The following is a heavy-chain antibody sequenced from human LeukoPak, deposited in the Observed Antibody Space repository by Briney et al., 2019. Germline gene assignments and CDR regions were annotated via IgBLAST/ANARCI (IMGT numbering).Heavy chain of an antibody. J-gene: IGHJ4*02. Sequence: ASVKVSCKASGYTFTGYYMHWVRQAPGQGLEWMGWINPNSGGTNYAQKFQGRVTMTRDTSISTAYMEPSRLRSDDTAVYYCARDLDSSGYYGYWGQGTLVTVSS. CDR1: GYTFTGYY. D-gene: IGHD3-22*01. V-gene: IGHV1-2*02. CDR3: ARDLDSSGYYGY. CDR2: INPNSGGT.